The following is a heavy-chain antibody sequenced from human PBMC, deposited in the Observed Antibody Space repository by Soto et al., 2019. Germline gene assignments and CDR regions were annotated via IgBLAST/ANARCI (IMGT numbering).Heavy chain of an antibody. Sequence: SETLSLTCTVSGGSVSSGSYYWSWIRQPPGKGLEWIGYIYYSGSTNYNPSLKSRVTISVDTSKNQFSLKLSSVTAADTAVYYCARSIDPWGQGTLVTVSS. CDR2: IYYSGST. J-gene: IGHJ5*02. CDR1: GGSVSSGSYY. CDR3: ARSIDP. V-gene: IGHV4-61*01.